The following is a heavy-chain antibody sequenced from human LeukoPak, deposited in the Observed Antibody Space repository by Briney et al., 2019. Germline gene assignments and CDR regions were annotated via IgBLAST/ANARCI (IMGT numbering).Heavy chain of an antibody. J-gene: IGHJ4*02. D-gene: IGHD3-10*01. CDR1: GGSFSGYY. CDR3: ARAANKPLRRITMVRGVITFDY. Sequence: PSETLSLTCAVYGGSFSGYYWSWIRQPPGKGLEWIGEINHSGSTNYNPSLKSRVTISVDTSKNQFSLKLSSVTAADTAVYYCARAANKPLRRITMVRGVITFDYWGQGTLVTVSS. CDR2: INHSGST. V-gene: IGHV4-34*01.